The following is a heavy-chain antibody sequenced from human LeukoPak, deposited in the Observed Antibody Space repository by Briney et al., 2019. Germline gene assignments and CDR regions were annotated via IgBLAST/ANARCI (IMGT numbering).Heavy chain of an antibody. D-gene: IGHD3-3*01. J-gene: IGHJ4*02. CDR1: GFTFSSYS. Sequence: PGGSLRLSCAASGFTFSSYSMNWVRQAPGKGLEWVSFISSSSSYIYYADSAKGRFTISRDNAKNSLYLQMNSLRAEDTAVYFCARRGTIFGVVSSFDYWGQGTLVTVSS. CDR2: ISSSSSYI. V-gene: IGHV3-21*01. CDR3: ARRGTIFGVVSSFDY.